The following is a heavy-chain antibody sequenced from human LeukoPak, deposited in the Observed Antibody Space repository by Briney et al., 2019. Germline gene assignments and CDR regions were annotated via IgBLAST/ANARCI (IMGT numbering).Heavy chain of an antibody. J-gene: IGHJ6*03. CDR2: MNPNSGNT. V-gene: IGHV1-8*01. Sequence: EWMGWMNPNSGNTGYAQKFQGRVTMTRNTSISTAYMELSSLRSEDTAVYYCARGIYCSSTSCYFYYYYYMDVWGKGTTVTVSS. D-gene: IGHD2-2*01. CDR3: ARGIYCSSTSCYFYYYYYMDV.